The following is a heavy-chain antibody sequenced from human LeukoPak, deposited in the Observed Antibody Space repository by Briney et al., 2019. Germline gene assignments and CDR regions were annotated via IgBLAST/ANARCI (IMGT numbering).Heavy chain of an antibody. J-gene: IGHJ6*03. CDR1: GDSISSSNCY. CDR3: TRGSIAYYYMDV. V-gene: IGHV4-39*07. D-gene: IGHD3-22*01. CDR2: IYFSGGT. Sequence: SETLSLTCTVSGDSISSSNCYWGWIRQPPGKGLEWIGSIYFSGGTYYNASLKSRVTISVDTSKNQFSLKLSSVTAADTAVYYCTRGSIAYYYMDVWGKGTTVTISS.